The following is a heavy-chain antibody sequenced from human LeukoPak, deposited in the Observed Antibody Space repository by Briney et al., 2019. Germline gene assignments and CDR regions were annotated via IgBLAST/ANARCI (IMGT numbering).Heavy chain of an antibody. CDR1: GFTFSSYG. CDR3: AKEGTAMANDY. V-gene: IGHV3-30*18. CDR2: ISYDGSNK. D-gene: IGHD5-18*01. Sequence: GGSLRLSCAASGFTFSSYGMHWVRQAPGKGLEWVAVISYDGSNKYYADSVKGRFTISGDNSKNTLYLQMNSLRAEDTAVYYCAKEGTAMANDYWGQGTLVTVSS. J-gene: IGHJ4*02.